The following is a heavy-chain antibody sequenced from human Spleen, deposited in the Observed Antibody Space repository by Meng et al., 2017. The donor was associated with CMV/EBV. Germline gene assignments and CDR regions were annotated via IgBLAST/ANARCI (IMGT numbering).Heavy chain of an antibody. CDR2: SYYSGST. Sequence: GSLRLSCTVSGGSVSSGSYYWSWIRQPPGQGLEWIGYSYYSGSTNYNPSLKSRVTISVDTSKNQFSLKLSSVTAADTAVYYCARDQAYGGPLYYYYYGMDVWGQGTTVTVSS. D-gene: IGHD4-23*01. J-gene: IGHJ6*02. CDR1: GGSVSSGSYY. CDR3: ARDQAYGGPLYYYYYGMDV. V-gene: IGHV4-61*01.